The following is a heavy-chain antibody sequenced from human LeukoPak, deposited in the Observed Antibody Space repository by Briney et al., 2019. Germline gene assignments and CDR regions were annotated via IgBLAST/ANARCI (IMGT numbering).Heavy chain of an antibody. Sequence: MTSETLSLTCTVSGYSISNGYYWGWIRQPPGKGLEFIGSVYHGGNTYYKASLKSRVTISLDTSKNQFSLRLSSVTAADTAVYYCARPYSGSFLYWGQGSLVTVSS. CDR1: GYSISNGYY. D-gene: IGHD1-26*01. CDR2: VYHGGNT. V-gene: IGHV4-38-2*02. CDR3: ARPYSGSFLY. J-gene: IGHJ1*01.